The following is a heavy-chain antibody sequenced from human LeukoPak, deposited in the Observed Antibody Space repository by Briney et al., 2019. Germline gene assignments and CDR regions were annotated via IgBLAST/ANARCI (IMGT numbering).Heavy chain of an antibody. V-gene: IGHV1-69*13. Sequence: GASVKVSCKASGYTFTSYGISWVRQAPGQGLEWMGGIIPIFGTANYAQKFQGRVTITADESTSTAYMELSSLRSEDTAVYYCARVRGIGSGYDYYYYGMDVWGQGTTVTVSS. J-gene: IGHJ6*02. CDR2: IIPIFGTA. CDR3: ARVRGIGSGYDYYYYGMDV. D-gene: IGHD3-22*01. CDR1: GYTFTSYG.